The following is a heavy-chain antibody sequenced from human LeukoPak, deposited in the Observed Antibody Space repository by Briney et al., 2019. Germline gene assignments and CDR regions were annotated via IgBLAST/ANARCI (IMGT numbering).Heavy chain of an antibody. CDR3: ARGVVSSYFDY. D-gene: IGHD2-15*01. CDR1: GGSISSGSYY. CDR2: IYTSGST. Sequence: PSETLSLTCTVSGGSISSGSYYWSWIRQPAGKGLEWIGRIYTSGSTNYNPSLKSRVTLSVDTSKNQFSLKLSSVTAADTAMYYCARGVVSSYFDYWGQGTLVTVSS. V-gene: IGHV4-61*02. J-gene: IGHJ4*02.